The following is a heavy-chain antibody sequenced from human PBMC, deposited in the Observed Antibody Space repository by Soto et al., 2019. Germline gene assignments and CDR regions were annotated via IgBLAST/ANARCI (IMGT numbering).Heavy chain of an antibody. CDR2: ISYDGSKK. CDR3: ARGRGSNYYGLEV. J-gene: IGHJ6*02. D-gene: IGHD3-10*01. Sequence: PGGSLRLSCAASGFTFSSYGMHWVRQAPGKGLEWVAAISYDGSKKYYVDSVKARFTISRDNSKNTVYLQVNSVSAEDTAVYTCARGRGSNYYGLEVWGRGTTVTVSS. CDR1: GFTFSSYG. V-gene: IGHV3-30*03.